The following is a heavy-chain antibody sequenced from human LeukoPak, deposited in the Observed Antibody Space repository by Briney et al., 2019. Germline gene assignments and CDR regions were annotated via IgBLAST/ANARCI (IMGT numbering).Heavy chain of an antibody. D-gene: IGHD6-19*01. Sequence: SGGSLRLSCAASGFTFSDYYMSWNRQAPGKGLEWVSYISSSGSTIYYADSVKGRFTISRDNAKNSLYLQMNSLRAEDTAVYYCARDPYGVAGYFDYWGQGTLVTVSS. CDR1: GFTFSDYY. CDR3: ARDPYGVAGYFDY. J-gene: IGHJ4*02. CDR2: ISSSGSTI. V-gene: IGHV3-11*01.